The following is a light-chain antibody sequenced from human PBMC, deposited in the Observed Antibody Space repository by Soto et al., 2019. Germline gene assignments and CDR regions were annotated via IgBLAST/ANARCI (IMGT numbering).Light chain of an antibody. CDR2: AAS. V-gene: IGKV1-39*01. CDR3: QQSYSTPLT. Sequence: DIQMTQSPSSLSASVGDRVTITCRASQSISSYLNWYQQKPGKAPKLLIYAASSSQSGVPSRFSGSGSGTDFTLTISSLQPEEFATYYCQQSYSTPLTVGGGTKVDIK. J-gene: IGKJ4*01. CDR1: QSISSY.